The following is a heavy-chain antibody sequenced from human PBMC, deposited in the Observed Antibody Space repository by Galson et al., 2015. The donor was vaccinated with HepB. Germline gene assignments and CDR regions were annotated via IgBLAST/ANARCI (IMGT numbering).Heavy chain of an antibody. J-gene: IGHJ4*02. V-gene: IGHV3-30*03. CDR1: GFTFSSYG. CDR3: ARGDYYYGSGSYYFLDY. D-gene: IGHD3-10*01. Sequence: SLRLSCAASGFTFSSYGMHWVRQAPGKGLEWVAVISYDGSNKYYADSVKGRFTISRDNSKNTLYLQMNSLRAEDTAVYYCARGDYYYGSGSYYFLDYWGQGTLVTVSS. CDR2: ISYDGSNK.